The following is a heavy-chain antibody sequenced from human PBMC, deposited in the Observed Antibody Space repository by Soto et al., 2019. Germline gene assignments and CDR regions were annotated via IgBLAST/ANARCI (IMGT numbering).Heavy chain of an antibody. D-gene: IGHD5-12*01. Sequence: PSETLSLTCTVSGGSISSYYWSWIRQPPGEGLEWIGTIHHTGSTYYNPSLKSRVIISLDTSKNQFSLKLSSVTAADTALYYCARPEGGYGSGYSWFDPWGQGTRVTVSS. CDR1: GGSISSYY. V-gene: IGHV4-59*04. J-gene: IGHJ5*02. CDR2: IHHTGST. CDR3: ARPEGGYGSGYSWFDP.